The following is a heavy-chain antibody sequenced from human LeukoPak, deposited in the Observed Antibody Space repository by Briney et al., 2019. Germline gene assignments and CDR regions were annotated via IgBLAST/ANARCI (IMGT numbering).Heavy chain of an antibody. V-gene: IGHV4-59*12. CDR3: ARVPVWFGEFPYYYYMDV. CDR1: GGSISSYY. D-gene: IGHD3-10*01. J-gene: IGHJ6*03. Sequence: SETLSLTCTVSGGSISSYYWSWIRQPPGKGLEWIGYIYYSGSTNYNPSLKSRVTISVDTSKNQFSLKLSSVTAADTAVYYCARVPVWFGEFPYYYYMDVWGKGTTVTVSS. CDR2: IYYSGST.